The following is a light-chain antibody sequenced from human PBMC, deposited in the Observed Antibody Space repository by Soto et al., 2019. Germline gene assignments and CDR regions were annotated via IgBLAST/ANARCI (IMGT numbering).Light chain of an antibody. CDR1: SSDVGGYNY. CDR2: DVS. J-gene: IGLJ2*01. CDR3: SAYTSSSNLVV. V-gene: IGLV2-14*01. Sequence: QSALTQPASVSGSPGQSITISCTGTSSDVGGYNYVSWYQQHPGNAPKLMIYDVSNRPSGVSNRFSGSKSGNTASLTISGLQAEDEADYYCSAYTSSSNLVVFGGGTKLTVL.